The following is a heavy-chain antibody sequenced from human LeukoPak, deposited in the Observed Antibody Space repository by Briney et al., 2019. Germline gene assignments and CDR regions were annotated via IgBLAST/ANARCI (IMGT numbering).Heavy chain of an antibody. CDR3: ASKSSGNAFDI. CDR2: FDPEDGET. Sequence: GASVKVSCKVSGYTLTELSMHWGRQAPGKGLDWMGGFDPEDGETIYAQKFQGKVTMTEDTSTDTDYMELSSMRSEDTAVYYCASKSSGNAFDIWGQGTMVTVSS. D-gene: IGHD6-19*01. V-gene: IGHV1-24*01. J-gene: IGHJ3*02. CDR1: GYTLTELS.